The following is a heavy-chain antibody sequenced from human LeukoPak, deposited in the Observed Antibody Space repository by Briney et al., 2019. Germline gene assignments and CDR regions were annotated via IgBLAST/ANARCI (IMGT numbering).Heavy chain of an antibody. D-gene: IGHD3-10*01. J-gene: IGHJ6*02. Sequence: NPSGTLSLTCTVSGDSINSLDLWSWVRQPPGKGLEWIGEMYLSGTTHSNPSVKSRVTISIDKSKNQFFLNLSSVTAADTAVYYCARGLSRYYGSGTSYGMDVWGQGTTVTVSS. CDR2: MYLSGTT. V-gene: IGHV4-4*02. CDR3: ARGLSRYYGSGTSYGMDV. CDR1: GDSINSLDL.